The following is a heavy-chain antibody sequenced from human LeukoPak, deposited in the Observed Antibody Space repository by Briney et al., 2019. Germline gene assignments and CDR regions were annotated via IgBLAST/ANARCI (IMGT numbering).Heavy chain of an antibody. CDR2: INHSGST. J-gene: IGHJ4*02. CDR1: GGSFSGYY. V-gene: IGHV4-34*01. D-gene: IGHD2-21*02. CDR3: ARGWRPVVVTAIGY. Sequence: SETLSLTCAVYGGSFSGYYWSWIRQPPGKGLEWIGEINHSGSTNYNPSLKSRVTISVDTSKNQFSLKLSSVTAADTAVYYCARGWRPVVVTAIGYWGQRTLVTVSS.